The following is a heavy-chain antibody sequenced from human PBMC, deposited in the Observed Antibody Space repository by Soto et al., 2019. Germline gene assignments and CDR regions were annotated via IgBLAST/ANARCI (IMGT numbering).Heavy chain of an antibody. J-gene: IGHJ4*02. V-gene: IGHV4-31*01. CDR1: GGSISSGGYY. CDR3: ARASAGYCSGGSCYADDY. Sequence: QVQLQESGPGLVKPSQTLSLTCTVSGGSISSGGYYWSWIRQHPGKGLEWIGYIYYSGSTYYNPTLQRPVTITVGPSKNHSYLKLCAVTAAHTAVYYGARASAGYCSGGSCYADDYWGQGTLVTGSS. CDR2: IYYSGST. D-gene: IGHD2-15*01.